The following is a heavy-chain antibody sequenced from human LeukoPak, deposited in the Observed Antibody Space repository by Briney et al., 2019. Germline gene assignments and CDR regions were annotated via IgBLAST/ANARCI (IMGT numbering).Heavy chain of an antibody. D-gene: IGHD3-3*01. V-gene: IGHV1-69*06. CDR3: ASRIRFLEWFHDAFDI. CDR2: IIPIFGTA. CDR1: GGTFSSYA. Sequence: SVKVSCKASGGTFSSYAISWVRQAPGQGLEWMGGIIPIFGTANYAQKFQGRVTITADKSTSTAYMELSSLRSEDTAVYYCASRIRFLEWFHDAFDIWGQGTMVTVSS. J-gene: IGHJ3*02.